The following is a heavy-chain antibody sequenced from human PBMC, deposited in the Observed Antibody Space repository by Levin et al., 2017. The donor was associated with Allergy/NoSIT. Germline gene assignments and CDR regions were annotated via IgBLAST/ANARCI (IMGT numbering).Heavy chain of an antibody. J-gene: IGHJ4*02. CDR1: GGTFSSYA. D-gene: IGHD6-19*01. Sequence: KISCKASGGTFSSYAISWVRQAPGQGLEWMGGIIPIFGTANYAQKFQGRVTITADESTSTAYMELSSLRSEDTAVYYCARDNRVSSGFDYWGQGTLVTVSS. V-gene: IGHV1-69*01. CDR2: IIPIFGTA. CDR3: ARDNRVSSGFDY.